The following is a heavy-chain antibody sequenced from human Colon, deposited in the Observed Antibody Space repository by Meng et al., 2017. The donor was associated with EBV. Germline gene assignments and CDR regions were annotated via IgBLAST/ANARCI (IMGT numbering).Heavy chain of an antibody. CDR2: IYYSGST. V-gene: IGHV4-30-4*01. CDR3: ARDSPVSHFDY. CDR1: GGSISSGGYY. Sequence: QVQLQASGPGLVEPSGTLSLTCAVSGGSISSGGYYWSWIRQPPGKGLEWIGYIYYSGSTYYNPSLKSRVTISVDTSKNQFSLKLSSVTAADTAVYFCARDSPVSHFDYWGQGTLVTVSS. J-gene: IGHJ4*02. D-gene: IGHD3-22*01.